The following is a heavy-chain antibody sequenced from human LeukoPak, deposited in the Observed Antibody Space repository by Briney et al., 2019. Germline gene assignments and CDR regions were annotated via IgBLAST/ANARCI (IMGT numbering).Heavy chain of an antibody. V-gene: IGHV1-46*01. D-gene: IGHD6-13*01. J-gene: IGHJ4*02. CDR1: GYTFTSYY. Sequence: ASVKVSCKASGYTFTSYYMHWVRQAPGQGLEWMGIINPSGGSTSYAQKFQGRVTITADKSTSTAYMELSSLRSEDTAVYYCARDPGRIALGHWGQGTLVTVSS. CDR3: ARDPGRIALGH. CDR2: INPSGGST.